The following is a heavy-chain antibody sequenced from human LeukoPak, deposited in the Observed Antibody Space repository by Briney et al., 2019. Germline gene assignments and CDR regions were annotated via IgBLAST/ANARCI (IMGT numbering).Heavy chain of an antibody. CDR1: GRSISIYY. J-gene: IGHJ4*02. CDR2: IYYSGST. D-gene: IGHD6-19*01. V-gene: IGHV4-59*07. Sequence: SDTVTLMCSVWGRSISIYYWLCPRHPPGRALECLGYIYYSGSTNYNPSLKDRVTMSVDTSKNQFSLKLSSVTAADTAIYYCARSVSSGWYAFDSWGQGTLVTVSS. CDR3: ARSVSSGWYAFDS.